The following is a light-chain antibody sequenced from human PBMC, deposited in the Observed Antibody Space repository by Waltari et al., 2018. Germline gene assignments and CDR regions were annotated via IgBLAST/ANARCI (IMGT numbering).Light chain of an antibody. CDR2: TLS. CDR3: MQRIEFPHT. V-gene: IGKV2-40*01. Sequence: LDSEDGNTYVDWYLQKPGHCQHRLIYTLSYRASGVPDRFSVSGSDTDFKVKISGVEADDVGLYYCMQRIEFPHTFGQGTTLEIK. J-gene: IGKJ2*01. CDR1: LDSEDGNTY.